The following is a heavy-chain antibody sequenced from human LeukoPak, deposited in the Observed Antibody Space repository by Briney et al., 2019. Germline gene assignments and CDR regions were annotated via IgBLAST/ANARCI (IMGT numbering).Heavy chain of an antibody. V-gene: IGHV3-21*01. Sequence: GGSLRLSCAAPALTFSSYWMSSVRQAPRKRLEWVSSISSSSSYIYYAGSVKGRFTIARDNAKNSLYLQMNSLRAEDTAVYYCARVMGAAAGHDYWGQGTLVTVSS. J-gene: IGHJ4*02. D-gene: IGHD6-13*01. CDR3: ARVMGAAAGHDY. CDR1: ALTFSSYW. CDR2: ISSSSSYI.